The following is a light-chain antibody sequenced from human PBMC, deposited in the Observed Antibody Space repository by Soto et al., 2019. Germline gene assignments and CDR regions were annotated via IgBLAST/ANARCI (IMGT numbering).Light chain of an antibody. CDR3: AAWDDSLSGVV. Sequence: QSVLTQPPSASGTPGQRVTSSCCGSSSTIGSNYVYWYQQLPGTAPKLLIYRNNQRPSGVPDRFSGSKSGTSASLAISGLRSEDEAEYYCAAWDDSLSGVVFGGGSMLT. CDR1: SSTIGSNY. J-gene: IGLJ2*01. V-gene: IGLV1-47*01. CDR2: RNN.